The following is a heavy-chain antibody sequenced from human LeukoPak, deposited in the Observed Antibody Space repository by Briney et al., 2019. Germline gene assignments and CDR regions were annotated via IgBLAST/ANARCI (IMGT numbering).Heavy chain of an antibody. J-gene: IGHJ4*02. D-gene: IGHD6-19*01. V-gene: IGHV3-23*01. Sequence: GGSLRLSCAASGFTFSSYAMSWVRQAPGKGLEWVSAISGSGGSTYYADSVKGRFTISRDNSKNTLFLQLSSLRAEDTAVYYCAQGYSSGWYPNWGQGSLVSVSS. CDR1: GFTFSSYA. CDR3: AQGYSSGWYPN. CDR2: ISGSGGST.